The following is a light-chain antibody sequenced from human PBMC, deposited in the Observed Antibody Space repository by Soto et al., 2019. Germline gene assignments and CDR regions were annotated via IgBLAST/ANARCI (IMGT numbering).Light chain of an antibody. CDR3: QQYTNYLWT. CDR1: QSISSW. Sequence: DIQMTQSPPTLSASVGDRVTITCRASQSISSWLAWYQQRPGKAPNLLIYDVSSLESGVPSRFSGSGSGKEFTLNISRLKPDYFATYYCQQYTNYLWTFGQVTKV. J-gene: IGKJ1*01. CDR2: DVS. V-gene: IGKV1-5*01.